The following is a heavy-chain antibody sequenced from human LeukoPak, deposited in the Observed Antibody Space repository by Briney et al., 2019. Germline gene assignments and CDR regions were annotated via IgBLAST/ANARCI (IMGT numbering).Heavy chain of an antibody. J-gene: IGHJ4*02. CDR3: ARRGSSWLNNFDY. V-gene: IGHV4-59*08. Sequence: NSSETLSLTCTVSGGSISSYYWSWIRQPPGKGLEWIGYIYYSGSTNYNPSLKSRVTISVDTSKNQFSLELSSVTAADTAVYYCARRGSSWLNNFDYWGQGTLVTVSS. D-gene: IGHD6-13*01. CDR2: IYYSGST. CDR1: GGSISSYY.